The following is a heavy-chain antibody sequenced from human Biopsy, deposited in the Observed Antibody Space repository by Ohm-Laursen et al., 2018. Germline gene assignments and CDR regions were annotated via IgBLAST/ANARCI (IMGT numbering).Heavy chain of an antibody. Sequence: SLRLSCIASGFTFSSHAMSWVRQAPGKGLEWVASISSTSNHIHYVDSVWGRFTISRDNAENSLYLEMNSLRVEDMAVYYCAKDDYDRVSSGYYFDYWGQGTLVSVSS. CDR3: AKDDYDRVSSGYYFDY. D-gene: IGHD3-10*02. CDR2: ISSTSNHI. CDR1: GFTFSSHA. V-gene: IGHV3-21*01. J-gene: IGHJ4*02.